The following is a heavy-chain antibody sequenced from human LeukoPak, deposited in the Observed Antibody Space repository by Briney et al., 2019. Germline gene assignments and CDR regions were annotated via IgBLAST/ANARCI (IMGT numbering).Heavy chain of an antibody. D-gene: IGHD6-19*01. CDR1: GGTFSSYA. Sequence: ASVKVSCKASGGTFSSYAISWVRQAPGQGLEWMGRIIPILGIANYAQKFQGRVTVTADKSTGTAYMELSSLRSEDTAVYYCARWIAVASEYNAFDIWGQGTMVTVSS. J-gene: IGHJ3*02. V-gene: IGHV1-69*04. CDR3: ARWIAVASEYNAFDI. CDR2: IIPILGIA.